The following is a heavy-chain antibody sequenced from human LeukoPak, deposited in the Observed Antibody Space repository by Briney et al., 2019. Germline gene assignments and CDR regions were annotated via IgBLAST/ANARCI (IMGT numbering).Heavy chain of an antibody. CDR1: GFTFSSYA. J-gene: IGHJ4*02. Sequence: GRSLRLSCAASGFTFSSYAMHWVRQAPGKGLEWVAVISYDGGNKYYADSVKGRFTTSRDNSKNTLYLQMNSLRAEDTAVYYCARVLGGSWLPYYFDYWGQGTLVTVSS. CDR2: ISYDGGNK. CDR3: ARVLGGSWLPYYFDY. D-gene: IGHD6-13*01. V-gene: IGHV3-30*04.